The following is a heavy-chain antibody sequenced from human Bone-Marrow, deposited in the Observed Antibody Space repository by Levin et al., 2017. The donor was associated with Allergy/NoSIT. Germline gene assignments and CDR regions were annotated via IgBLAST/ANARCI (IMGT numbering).Heavy chain of an antibody. Sequence: SQTLSLTCNVSGGSINSGDSYWSWIRQPPGKGLEWIGYIYYSGSTYYNPSLKSRITISIDTSKSQFSLQLGSVTAADTDVYYCARLSLTFYDILTGYYSPIGTFDYWGQGTLVTVSS. CDR1: GGSINSGDSY. J-gene: IGHJ4*02. CDR2: IYYSGST. D-gene: IGHD3-9*01. CDR3: ARLSLTFYDILTGYYSPIGTFDY. V-gene: IGHV4-30-4*01.